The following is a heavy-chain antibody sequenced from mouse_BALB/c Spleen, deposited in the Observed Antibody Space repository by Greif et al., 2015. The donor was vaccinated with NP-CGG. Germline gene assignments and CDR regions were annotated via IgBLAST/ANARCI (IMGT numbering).Heavy chain of an antibody. V-gene: IGHV1-54*01. J-gene: IGHJ4*01. CDR1: GYAFTNYL. Sequence: QVQLQQSGAELVRPGTSVKVSCKASGYAFTNYLIEWVKQRPGQGLEWIGVINPGSGGTNYNEKFKGKATLTADKSSSTAYMQLSSLTSDDSAVYFCARSSIHYYAMDYWGQGTSVTVSS. CDR3: ARSSIHYYAMDY. CDR2: INPGSGGT.